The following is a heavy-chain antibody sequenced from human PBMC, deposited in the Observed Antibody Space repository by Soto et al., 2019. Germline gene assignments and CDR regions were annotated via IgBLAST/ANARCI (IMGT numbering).Heavy chain of an antibody. CDR2: ISYSGNT. V-gene: IGHV4-59*07. CDR1: GGSISNFY. J-gene: IGHJ4*02. Sequence: SDTLSLTCTVSGGSISNFYWSWIRQPPGKGLEWIGYISYSGNTNYNPSLKSRVSISVDTSKNQLSLNLTSVTAADTAVYYCARAPMVLSLSYVDSWGQGTPVTVSS. D-gene: IGHD2-8*01. CDR3: ARAPMVLSLSYVDS.